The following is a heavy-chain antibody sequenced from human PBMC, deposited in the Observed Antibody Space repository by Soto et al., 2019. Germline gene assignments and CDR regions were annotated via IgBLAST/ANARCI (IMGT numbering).Heavy chain of an antibody. CDR1: GFTFNIYA. V-gene: IGHV3-23*01. D-gene: IGHD3-22*01. CDR3: AKCGYDSSGRLLRYFPH. J-gene: IGHJ1*01. CDR2: ISGSGGGT. Sequence: PGGSLRLSCAASGFTFNIYAMSWVRQAPGKGLEWVSAISGSGGGTYYADSVEGRFTISRDNSNNTLYLQMSSLRAEDTAVYYCAKCGYDSSGRLLRYFPHWGEGTQVTVSS.